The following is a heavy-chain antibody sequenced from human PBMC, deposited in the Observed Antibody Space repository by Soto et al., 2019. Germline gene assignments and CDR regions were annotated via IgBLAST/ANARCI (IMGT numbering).Heavy chain of an antibody. CDR3: AKEMVFWEPHEAAFDI. D-gene: IGHD3-10*02. V-gene: IGHV3-23*01. CDR1: GFTFSSYA. J-gene: IGHJ3*02. CDR2: ISGSGGST. Sequence: GGSLRLSCAASGFTFSSYAMSWVRQAPGKGLEWVSAISGSGGSTYYADSVKGRFTISRDNSKNTLYLQMNSLRAEDTAVYYCAKEMVFWEPHEAAFDIWGQGTMVTVSS.